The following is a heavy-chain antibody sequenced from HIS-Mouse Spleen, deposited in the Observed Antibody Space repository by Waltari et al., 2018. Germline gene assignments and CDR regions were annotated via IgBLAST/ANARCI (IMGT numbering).Heavy chain of an antibody. Sequence: QVQLVESGGGVVQPGRSLRLSWSASGSTFRSRGMHWDRQAPGKGLEWVAVIWYDGSNKYYADSVKGRFTISRENSKNTLYLQMNSLRAEDTAVYYCAKDSGSKEWLLQFDYWGQGTLVTVSS. CDR1: GSTFRSRG. V-gene: IGHV3-33*06. J-gene: IGHJ4*02. CDR2: IWYDGSNK. CDR3: AKDSGSKEWLLQFDY. D-gene: IGHD3-3*01.